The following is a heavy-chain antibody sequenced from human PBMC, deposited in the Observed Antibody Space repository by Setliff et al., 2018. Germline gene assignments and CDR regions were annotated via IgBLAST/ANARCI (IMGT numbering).Heavy chain of an antibody. CDR3: ARDGNDSSGYIFDY. CDR1: GGTFSSYA. Sequence: ASVKVSCKASGGTFSSYAISWVRQAPGQGLEWMGGIIPILGIANYAQKFQGRVTNTADESTSTAYMELSSLRSEDTAVYYCARDGNDSSGYIFDYWGQGTLVTVSS. V-gene: IGHV1-69*10. D-gene: IGHD3-22*01. CDR2: IIPILGIA. J-gene: IGHJ4*02.